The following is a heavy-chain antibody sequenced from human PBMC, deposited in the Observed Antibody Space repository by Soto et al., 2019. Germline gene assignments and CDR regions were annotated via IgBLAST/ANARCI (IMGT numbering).Heavy chain of an antibody. D-gene: IGHD3-9*01. V-gene: IGHV4-39*01. CDR2: IYYSGST. CDR1: GDSISSSSYY. CDR3: ARHVRYFDRLYYFDY. J-gene: IGHJ4*02. Sequence: SSETLSLTCTVSGDSISSSSYYWGWIRQPPGKGLEWIGSIYYSGSTYYNPSLKSRVTISVDTSKNQFSLKLSSVTAADTAVYYCARHVRYFDRLYYFDYWGQGTLVT.